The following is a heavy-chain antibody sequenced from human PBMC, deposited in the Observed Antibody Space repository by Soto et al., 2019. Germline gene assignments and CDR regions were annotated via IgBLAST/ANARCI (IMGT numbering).Heavy chain of an antibody. V-gene: IGHV4-59*01. CDR2: IYYSGST. CDR1: GGSISSYY. D-gene: IGHD2-2*01. Sequence: SETLSLTCTVSGGSISSYYWSWIRQPPGKGLEWIGYIYYSGSTNYNPSLKSRVTISVDTSKNQFSLKLSSVTAADTAVYYCARGAGSTSCCSIDYWGQGTLVTVSS. J-gene: IGHJ4*02. CDR3: ARGAGSTSCCSIDY.